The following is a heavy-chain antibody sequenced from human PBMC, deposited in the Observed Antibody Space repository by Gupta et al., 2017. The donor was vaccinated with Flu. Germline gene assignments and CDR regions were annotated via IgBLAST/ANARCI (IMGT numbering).Heavy chain of an antibody. J-gene: IGHJ3*02. V-gene: IGHV3-23*01. CDR3: AKDQFGYCSSTSCYIGWDDAFDI. CDR2: ISGSGGST. D-gene: IGHD2-2*02. Sequence: EVQLLESGGGLVQPGGSLRLSCAASGFTFSRYAMSWVRQAPGKGLEWVSAISGSGGSTYYADSVKGRFTISRDNSKNTLYLQMNSLRAEDTAVYYCAKDQFGYCSSTSCYIGWDDAFDIWGQGTMVTVSS. CDR1: GFTFSRYA.